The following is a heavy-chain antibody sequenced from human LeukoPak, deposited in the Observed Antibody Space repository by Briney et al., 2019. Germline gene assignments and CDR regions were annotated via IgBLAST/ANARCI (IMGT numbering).Heavy chain of an antibody. V-gene: IGHV4-59*01. D-gene: IGHD3/OR15-3a*01. CDR1: GGSISSYY. CDR2: IYYSGST. J-gene: IGHJ5*02. Sequence: SETLSLTCTVSGGSISSYYWSRIRQPPGKGLEWIGYIYYSGSTNYNPSLKSRVTISVDTSKNQFSLKLSSVTAADTAVYYCASMLFGLHPWGQGTLVTVSS. CDR3: ASMLFGLHP.